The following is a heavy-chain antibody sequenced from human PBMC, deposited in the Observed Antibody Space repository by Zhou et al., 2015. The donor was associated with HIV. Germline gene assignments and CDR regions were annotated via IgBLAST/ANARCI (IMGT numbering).Heavy chain of an antibody. J-gene: IGHJ4*02. CDR1: GYTFTRYK. V-gene: IGHV1-46*01. CDR3: AKDASGGAVLQALYYFDY. D-gene: IGHD2-8*01. Sequence: QVHLVQSGAEVKKPGASVKVSCKTSGYTFTRYKLHWVRQAPGQGLEWMGIINPSGGYTRYAQKFQGRITMTRDTSTSTVYLEMNSLRSEDTAKYYCAKDASGGAVLQALYYFDYWGLGTLVTVSS. CDR2: INPSGGYT.